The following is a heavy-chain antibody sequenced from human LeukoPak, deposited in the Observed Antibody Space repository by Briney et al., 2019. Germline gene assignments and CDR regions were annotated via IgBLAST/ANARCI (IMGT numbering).Heavy chain of an antibody. CDR1: GFTFSNAW. CDR3: ARAGVPWAIDY. J-gene: IGHJ4*02. V-gene: IGHV3-11*04. D-gene: IGHD7-27*01. CDR2: ISSSGSTI. Sequence: GGSLRLSCAASGFTFSNAWMTWVRQALGKGPEWVSYISSSGSTIYYADSVKGRFTISRDNAKNSLYLQMNSLRAEDTAVYYCARAGVPWAIDYWGQGTLVTVSS.